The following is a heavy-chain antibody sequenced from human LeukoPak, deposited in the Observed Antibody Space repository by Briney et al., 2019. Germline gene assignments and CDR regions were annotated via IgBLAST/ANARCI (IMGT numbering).Heavy chain of an antibody. V-gene: IGHV4-59*01. D-gene: IGHD2-15*01. CDR1: GGSISSYY. Sequence: SETLSLTCTVSGGSISSYYWSWIRQPPGKGLEWIGYIDYRGTTNYNPSLKSRVTISVDPSRSQFSLRLRSVTAADTAVYYCARGWGYCSGGNCYFTYFDYWGQGALVTVSS. CDR2: IDYRGTT. J-gene: IGHJ4*02. CDR3: ARGWGYCSGGNCYFTYFDY.